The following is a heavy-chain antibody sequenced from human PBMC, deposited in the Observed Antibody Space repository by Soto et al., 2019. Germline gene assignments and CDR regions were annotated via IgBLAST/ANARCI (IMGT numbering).Heavy chain of an antibody. Sequence: GGSLRLSCAASGFTFSSYGMHWVRQAPGKGLEWVAVISYDGSNKYYADSVKGRFTISRDNSKNTLYLQMNSLRAEDTAVYYCAKDNYGDSRNDYYYYYGMDVWGQGTTITVSS. CDR1: GFTFSSYG. CDR3: AKDNYGDSRNDYYYYYGMDV. J-gene: IGHJ6*02. CDR2: ISYDGSNK. D-gene: IGHD4-17*01. V-gene: IGHV3-30*18.